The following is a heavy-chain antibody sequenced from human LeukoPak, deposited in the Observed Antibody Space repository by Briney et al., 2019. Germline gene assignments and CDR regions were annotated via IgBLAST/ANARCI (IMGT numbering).Heavy chain of an antibody. CDR3: ARDSGIVLPKPFDI. V-gene: IGHV3-48*01. CDR1: GFTFSSYS. J-gene: IGHJ3*02. CDR2: ISYSSSTI. Sequence: GGSLRLSCAASGFTFSSYSMNWARQAPGKGLEWVSYISYSSSTIYYADSVKGRFTISRDNGKNSLYLQMNSLRAEDTSVYYCARDSGIVLPKPFDIWGQGTMVTVSS. D-gene: IGHD2-8*01.